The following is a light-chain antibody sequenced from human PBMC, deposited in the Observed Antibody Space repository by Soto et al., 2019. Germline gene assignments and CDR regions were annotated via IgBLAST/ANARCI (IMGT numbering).Light chain of an antibody. CDR2: AVT. CDR3: SSYTSSSTL. CDR1: SSDVGGYNY. J-gene: IGLJ1*01. V-gene: IGLV2-14*01. Sequence: QSALTQPASVSGSPGQSITISCTGTSSDVGGYNYVSWYQQHPGKAPKLMIYAVTDRPSGVSSRFSGSKSGNTASLTISGLQAEDEADYYCSSYTSSSTLFGNGTKLTVL.